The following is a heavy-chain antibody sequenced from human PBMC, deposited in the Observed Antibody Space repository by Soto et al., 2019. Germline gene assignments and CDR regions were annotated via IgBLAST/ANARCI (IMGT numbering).Heavy chain of an antibody. CDR3: ARDSAEYSSSDGMDV. Sequence: GGSLRLSCAASGFTFSSYSMNWVRQAPGKGLEWVSSISSSSSYIYYADSVKGRFTISRDNAKNSLYLQMNSLRAEDAAVYYCARDSAEYSSSDGMDVWGQGTTVTVSS. CDR2: ISSSSSYI. D-gene: IGHD6-6*01. J-gene: IGHJ6*02. CDR1: GFTFSSYS. V-gene: IGHV3-21*01.